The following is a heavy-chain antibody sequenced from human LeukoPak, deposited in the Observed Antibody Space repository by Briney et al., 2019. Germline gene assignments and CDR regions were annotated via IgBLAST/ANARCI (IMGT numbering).Heavy chain of an antibody. V-gene: IGHV1-18*01. CDR1: GYTFISYG. D-gene: IGHD1-26*01. CDR3: ARGEVGGSYGIAFDY. Sequence: VASVKVSCKASGYTFISYGISWVRQAPGQGLEWMGWISAYNGNTNYVQKFQGRVTMTTDTSTSTAYMELRSLRSDDTGVYYRARGEVGGSYGIAFDYWGQGTLVGVCS. J-gene: IGHJ4*02. CDR2: ISAYNGNT.